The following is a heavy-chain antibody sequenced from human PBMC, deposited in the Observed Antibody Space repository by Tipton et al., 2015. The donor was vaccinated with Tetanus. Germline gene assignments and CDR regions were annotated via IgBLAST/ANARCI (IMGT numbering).Heavy chain of an antibody. J-gene: IGHJ4*02. CDR1: GFTFSSYS. Sequence: SGFTFSSYSMNWVRQAPGKGLEWVSSISSSSSYIYYADSVKGRFTISRDNAKNSLYLQMNSLRAEDTAVYFCVRGRGSGAQSFGFEHWGRGTQVIVSS. V-gene: IGHV3-21*01. CDR3: VRGRGSGAQSFGFEH. CDR2: ISSSSSYI. D-gene: IGHD3-10*01.